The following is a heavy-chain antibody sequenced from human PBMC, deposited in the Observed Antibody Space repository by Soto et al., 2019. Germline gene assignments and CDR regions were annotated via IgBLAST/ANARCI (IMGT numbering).Heavy chain of an antibody. CDR2: IIPIFTTT. CDR1: GGTFSNHA. CDR3: AREVAADGTFREDVFDI. D-gene: IGHD6-13*01. J-gene: IGHJ3*02. Sequence: QVHLVQSGAEVKKPGSSVKVSCKAPGGTFSNHAINWVRQAPGQGLEWMGRIIPIFTTTNYAQKFQGRVNMTDDESTNTAYLELSSLKHHDTAVYYCAREVAADGTFREDVFDIWGQGTLVTVSS. V-gene: IGHV1-69*12.